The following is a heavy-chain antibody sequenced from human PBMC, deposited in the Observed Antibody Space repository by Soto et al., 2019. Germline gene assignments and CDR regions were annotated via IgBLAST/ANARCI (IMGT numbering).Heavy chain of an antibody. Sequence: QVQLVQSGPEVKKPGASVKVSCKASAYPFTTYGISWVRQAPGQGLEWMGWISGYNGQTNYPQKFRGRVTLTTDTSTSTAYMELRSLRSDDTAMYYCARDNRKELWVEGLNAMDVWGQGTTVTVSS. CDR1: AYPFTTYG. J-gene: IGHJ6*02. CDR3: ARDNRKELWVEGLNAMDV. V-gene: IGHV1-18*04. CDR2: ISGYNGQT. D-gene: IGHD3-10*01.